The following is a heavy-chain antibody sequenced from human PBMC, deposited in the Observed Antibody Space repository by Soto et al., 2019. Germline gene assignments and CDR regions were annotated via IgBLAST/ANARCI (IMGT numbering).Heavy chain of an antibody. CDR1: GGSFSGYY. D-gene: IGHD2-2*01. V-gene: IGHV4-34*01. Sequence: QVQLQQWGAGLLKPSETLSLTCAVYGGSFSGYYWTWIRQTPGKGLEWIGEINHSGNTNYEPSLKRRVSISADTSKKQFSLILTSVTAAETAVYYCARGECSSIYCFTRWALDIWGQGTVVTVSS. CDR2: INHSGNT. J-gene: IGHJ3*02. CDR3: ARGECSSIYCFTRWALDI.